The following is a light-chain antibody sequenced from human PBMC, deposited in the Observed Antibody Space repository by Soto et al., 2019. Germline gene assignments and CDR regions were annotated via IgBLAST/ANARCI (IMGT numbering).Light chain of an antibody. V-gene: IGLV2-8*01. CDR2: EAV. CDR1: KNDIGVYDF. Sequence: QSVLTQPPSASGSPGQSVTISCTGTKNDIGVYDFVSWYQHHPGKAPRLIIYEAVQRPSGVPDRFSGSKSGNTASLTVSGLQAEDEADYFCKSYAGSNTYVFGSGTKVTVL. J-gene: IGLJ1*01. CDR3: KSYAGSNTYV.